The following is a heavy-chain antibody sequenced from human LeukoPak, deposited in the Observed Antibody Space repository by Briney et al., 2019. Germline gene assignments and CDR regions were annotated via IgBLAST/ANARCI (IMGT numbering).Heavy chain of an antibody. CDR1: GFTVSSNY. CDR2: IYYSGST. Sequence: GSLRLSCAASGFTVSSNYMSWVRQAPGKGLEWIGYIYYSGSTNYNPSLKSRVTISVDTSKSQFSLKLSSVTAAHTAVYYCARANYYDNIGYSRGAFDIWGQGTMLTVSS. J-gene: IGHJ3*02. V-gene: IGHV4-59*08. CDR3: ARANYYDNIGYSRGAFDI. D-gene: IGHD3-22*01.